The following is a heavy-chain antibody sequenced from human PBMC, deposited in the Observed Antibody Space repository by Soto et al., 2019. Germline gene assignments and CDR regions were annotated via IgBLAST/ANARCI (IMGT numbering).Heavy chain of an antibody. V-gene: IGHV3-64D*06. CDR2: ISSNGGST. J-gene: IGHJ5*02. CDR1: GLTLSSSA. Sequence: RRSWSASGLTLSSSAMHSVRQARGKGLEYGSAISSNGGSTYYGDSVKGRFTISRDNSKNTLYLQISSLRAEHTPVHYCVKVGGYGGNSDLGWFGPWGKGTRVTV. D-gene: IGHD4-17*01. CDR3: VKVGGYGGNSDLGWFGP.